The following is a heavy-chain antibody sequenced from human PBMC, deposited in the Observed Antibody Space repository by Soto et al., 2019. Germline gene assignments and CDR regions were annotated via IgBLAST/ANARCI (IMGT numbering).Heavy chain of an antibody. Sequence: GASVKVSFMASGYTFNSYYMHLLRHAPVQLLELMGMINPSGTITSYAQKFQGRVTMARDTSTSTLYMDLSSLTSEDTAVYYCTRGSFLEWSYMDVWGQGTTVTVSS. D-gene: IGHD3-3*01. V-gene: IGHV1-46*02. CDR2: INPSGTIT. CDR3: TRGSFLEWSYMDV. CDR1: GYTFNSYY. J-gene: IGHJ6*02.